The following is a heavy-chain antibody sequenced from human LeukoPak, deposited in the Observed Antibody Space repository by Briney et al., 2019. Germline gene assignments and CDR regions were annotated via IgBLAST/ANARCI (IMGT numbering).Heavy chain of an antibody. CDR1: GDFITAYY. Sequence: PSETLSLTCTVSGDFITAYYWSWVRQPPGKGLEWIGYVYYSGSTDYNPSLRSRVTISLDMSKHQFSLNLTSVTAADTAVYYCATSTATVFDYWGQGALVTVSS. V-gene: IGHV4-59*01. J-gene: IGHJ4*02. CDR2: VYYSGST. D-gene: IGHD2-2*01. CDR3: ATSTATVFDY.